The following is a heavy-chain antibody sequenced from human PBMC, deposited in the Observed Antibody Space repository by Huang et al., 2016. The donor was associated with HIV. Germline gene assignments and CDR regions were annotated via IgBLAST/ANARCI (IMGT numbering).Heavy chain of an antibody. D-gene: IGHD5-18*01. J-gene: IGHJ4*02. V-gene: IGHV5-51*03. Sequence: EVQLVQSGVEVKKPGESLKISCKGSGFSFTSYWIGGVRQMPGKGLEWMVIIFPCNSNTFYSPAFQGQVTISADKYTRTAYLQCSSLKASDSAIYYCAIHDSNDFTFDDWGQGTLVAVSS. CDR2: IFPCNSNT. CDR1: GFSFTSYW. CDR3: AIHDSNDFTFDD.